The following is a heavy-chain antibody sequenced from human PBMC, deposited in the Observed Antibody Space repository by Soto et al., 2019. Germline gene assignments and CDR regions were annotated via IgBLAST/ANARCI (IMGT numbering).Heavy chain of an antibody. CDR3: AREPNESYYFDY. CDR1: GYTFTNYY. V-gene: IGHV1-46*01. Sequence: QVHLVQSGAEVKKPGASVKVSCKASGYTFTNYYIHWVRQAPGQGLEWLGIIRTSGGRTEYAQRVQGRVTMTRDTSTSTVYMELTSLTSEDTAVYYCAREPNESYYFDYWGQGTLVTVSS. CDR2: IRTSGGRT. J-gene: IGHJ4*02. D-gene: IGHD5-18*01.